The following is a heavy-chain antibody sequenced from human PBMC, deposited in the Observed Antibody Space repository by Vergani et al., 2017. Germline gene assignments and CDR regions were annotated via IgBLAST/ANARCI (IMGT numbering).Heavy chain of an antibody. CDR3: AGIVGATRNYYYYMDV. Sequence: QVQLQQWGAGLLKPSETLSLTCAVYGGSFSGYYWSWIRQPPGKGLEWIGEINHSGSTNYNPSLKSRVTISVDTSKNQFSLKLSSVTAADTAVYYCAGIVGATRNYYYYMDVWGKGNTVTVSS. CDR2: INHSGST. D-gene: IGHD1-26*01. CDR1: GGSFSGYY. V-gene: IGHV4-34*01. J-gene: IGHJ6*03.